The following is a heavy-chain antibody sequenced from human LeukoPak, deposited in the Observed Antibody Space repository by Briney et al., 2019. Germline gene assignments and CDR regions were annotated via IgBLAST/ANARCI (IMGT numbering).Heavy chain of an antibody. D-gene: IGHD3-16*01. CDR3: ARRGGREPRRGNDVFDI. CDR1: GYSFTTYW. CDR2: IYPDDSET. V-gene: IGHV5-51*01. Sequence: GESLKISCKGSGYSFTTYWIGWVRQMPGKGLEWMGSIYPDDSETRYGPSFLGQVTISVDKSINTAHLQWSSLKASDTAMYYCARRGGREPRRGNDVFDIWGQGTMVTVSS. J-gene: IGHJ3*02.